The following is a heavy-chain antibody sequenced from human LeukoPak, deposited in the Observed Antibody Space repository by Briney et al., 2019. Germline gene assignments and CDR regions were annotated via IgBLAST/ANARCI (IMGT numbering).Heavy chain of an antibody. CDR1: GGSISSSSYH. V-gene: IGHV4-39*01. D-gene: IGHD2-2*01. CDR3: ARDRSTFDY. J-gene: IGHJ4*01. CDR2: IYHTGIT. Sequence: SETLSLTCTVSGGSISSSSYHWGWIRQPPGKGLVWIGSIYHTGITYHNPSLKSRATISVDTSKNQFSLKLNSVTAADTAVYYCARDRSTFDYWGQGTLVTVSS.